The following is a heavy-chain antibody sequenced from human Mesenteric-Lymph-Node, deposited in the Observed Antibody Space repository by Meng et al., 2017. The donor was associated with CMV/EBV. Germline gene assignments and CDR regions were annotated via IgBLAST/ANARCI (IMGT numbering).Heavy chain of an antibody. CDR1: GFTFSSYS. J-gene: IGHJ6*02. Sequence: GESLKISCAASGFTFSSYSMNWVRQAPGKGLEWVSSISSSSSYKNYADSVRGRFTISRDNAKNSLYLQMNSLRAEDTAVYYCAKGGYNGYGVYYYGMDVWGQGTTVTVSS. CDR2: ISSSSSYK. V-gene: IGHV3-21*01. D-gene: IGHD5-12*01. CDR3: AKGGYNGYGVYYYGMDV.